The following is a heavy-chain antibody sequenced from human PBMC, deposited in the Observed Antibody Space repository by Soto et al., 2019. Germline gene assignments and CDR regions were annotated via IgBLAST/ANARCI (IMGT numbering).Heavy chain of an antibody. CDR2: LTSSGGTT. CDR1: GFTFSRHG. CDR3: ATVMGGWVTQSYVDY. V-gene: IGHV3-23*01. J-gene: IGHJ4*02. Sequence: EVQLLESGGGLVQPGGSLRLSCAASGFTFSRHGRSWVRQAPGKGLEWVSALTSSGGTTYYAYSVKGRFTISRDNSKNTLYLQMNSMLVEDTAVYYCATVMGGWVTQSYVDYWGPGALVTVSA. D-gene: IGHD2-21*02.